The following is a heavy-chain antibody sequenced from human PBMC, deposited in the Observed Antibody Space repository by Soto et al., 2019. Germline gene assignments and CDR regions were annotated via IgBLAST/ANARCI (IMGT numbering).Heavy chain of an antibody. CDR1: GFTFSSYG. CDR3: AKKQDVGAFDY. J-gene: IGHJ4*02. V-gene: IGHV3-30*18. CDR2: ISYDGSNK. Sequence: QVQLVESGGGVVQPGRSLRLSCAASGFTFSSYGMHWVRQAPGKGLEWVAVISYDGSNKYYADSVKGRFTISRDNSKNTLYLQMNSLRAEETAVYYCAKKQDVGAFDYWGQGTLVTVSS.